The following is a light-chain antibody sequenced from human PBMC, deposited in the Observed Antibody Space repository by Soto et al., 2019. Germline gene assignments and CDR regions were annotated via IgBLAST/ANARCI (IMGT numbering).Light chain of an antibody. V-gene: IGLV1-40*01. CDR1: SSNIGAGYD. CDR3: QSYDFSLSAYV. J-gene: IGLJ1*01. CDR2: GNS. Sequence: QSVLTQPPSVSGAPGQRVTISCTGNSSNIGAGYDVQWYQHLPGTAPKVLIYGNSNRPSGVPDRFSGSKSGTSASLAITGLQADDEADYCCQSYDFSLSAYVFGGGTKVTVL.